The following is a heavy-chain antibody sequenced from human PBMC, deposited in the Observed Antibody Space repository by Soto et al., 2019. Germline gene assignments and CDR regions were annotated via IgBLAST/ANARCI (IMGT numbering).Heavy chain of an antibody. CDR2: ISGSGGST. V-gene: IGHV3-23*01. Sequence: KGHEWVSAISGSGGSTYYADSVKGRFTISRDNYKKTLYLQMNSLRAEDTVFFFQAEDGIRDTVPVSAFLLNRSSDL. CDR3: AEDGIRDTVPVSAFLLNRSSDL. D-gene: IGHD2-15*01. J-gene: IGHJ2*01.